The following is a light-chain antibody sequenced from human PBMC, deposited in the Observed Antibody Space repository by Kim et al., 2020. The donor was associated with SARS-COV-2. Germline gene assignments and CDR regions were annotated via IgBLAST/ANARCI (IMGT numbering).Light chain of an antibody. CDR3: QSADSSGTYVV. V-gene: IGLV3-25*03. Sequence: SYELTQPPSVSVSPGQTARITCSGDALPKQYAYWYQQKPGQAPVLVIYKDSERPSGIPERFSVSSSGATVTLTISGVQAGDEADYYCQSADSSGTYVVFG. CDR1: ALPKQY. CDR2: KDS. J-gene: IGLJ2*01.